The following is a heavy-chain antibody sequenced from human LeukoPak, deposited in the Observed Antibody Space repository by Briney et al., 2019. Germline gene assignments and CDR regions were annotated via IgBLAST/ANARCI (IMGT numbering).Heavy chain of an antibody. J-gene: IGHJ6*02. Sequence: PSQTLSPTCTVSGGSISSGGYYWSWIRQHPGKGLEWIGYIHYSGSTYYNPSLKSRVTISVDTSKNQFSLKLSSVTAADTAVYYCATLWEPANYYGMDVWGQGTTVTVSS. CDR2: IHYSGST. CDR1: GGSISSGGYY. V-gene: IGHV4-31*03. D-gene: IGHD1-26*01. CDR3: ATLWEPANYYGMDV.